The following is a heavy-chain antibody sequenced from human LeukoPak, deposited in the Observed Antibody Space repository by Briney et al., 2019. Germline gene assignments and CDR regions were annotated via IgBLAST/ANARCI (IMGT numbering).Heavy chain of an antibody. D-gene: IGHD6-6*01. CDR3: ARQVAARLSLYSYMAV. CDR1: GGSISSYY. V-gene: IGHV4-4*09. Sequence: PSETLSLTCTVSGGSISSYYWNWIRQPPGKGLEWIGYIYTSGSTNYNPSLKSRVTISVDTSKNQFSLKLSSVTAADTAVYYCARQVAARLSLYSYMAVWGKGTTVTVSS. CDR2: IYTSGST. J-gene: IGHJ6*03.